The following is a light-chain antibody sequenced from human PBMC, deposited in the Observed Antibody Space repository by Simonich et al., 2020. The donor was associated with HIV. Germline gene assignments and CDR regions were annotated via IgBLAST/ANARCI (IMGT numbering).Light chain of an antibody. CDR2: DAS. V-gene: IGKV3D-20*01. J-gene: IGKJ5*01. CDR3: QQYGSSPT. Sequence: EIVLTQSPGTLSLSPGERATLSCRASQSVSSSYLAWYQQKPGLAPRRLIYDASSRATGIPDRFSGSGSGTDFTLTISRLEPEDFAVYYCQQYGSSPTFGQGTRLEIK. CDR1: QSVSSSY.